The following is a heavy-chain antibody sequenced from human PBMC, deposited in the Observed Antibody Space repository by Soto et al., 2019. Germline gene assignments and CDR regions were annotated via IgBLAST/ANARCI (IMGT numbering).Heavy chain of an antibody. CDR1: GVSLTTGGVG. CDR2: IYWADAQ. D-gene: IGHD2-15*01. J-gene: IGHJ4*02. CDR3: AHMRAANFDY. V-gene: IGHV2-5*02. Sequence: QITLKESGPTLVKPTQTLTLTCNVSGVSLTTGGVGVGWIRQPPGKALEWLALIYWADAQRSSPSLKSRLTITKDTSKNQVVLTMTNMAPEDTATDCCAHMRAANFDYWGQGTLVTFSS.